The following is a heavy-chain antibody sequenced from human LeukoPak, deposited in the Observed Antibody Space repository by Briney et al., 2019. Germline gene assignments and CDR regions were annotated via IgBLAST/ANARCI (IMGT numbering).Heavy chain of an antibody. CDR1: GFTFSNYG. Sequence: PGRSLRLSCAASGFTFSNYGMHWVRQAPGKGLEWVAVIWYDGSNKYYADSVKGRFTISRDNSKNTLYLQMNSLRAEDTAVYYCARDEKDGGWSYWGQGTLVTVSS. D-gene: IGHD6-19*01. CDR3: ARDEKDGGWSY. CDR2: IWYDGSNK. J-gene: IGHJ4*02. V-gene: IGHV3-33*01.